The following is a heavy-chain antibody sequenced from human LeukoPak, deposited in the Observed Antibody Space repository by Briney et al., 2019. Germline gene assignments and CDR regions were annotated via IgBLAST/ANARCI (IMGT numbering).Heavy chain of an antibody. J-gene: IGHJ4*02. Sequence: GGSLRLSCAASGFTVSSNYMSWVRQAPGKGLEWVSVIYSGGSTYYADSVKGRFTISRDNSKNTLYLQMNSLRAEDTAVYYCARDRRDSSGYYDGYWGQGTLVTVSS. D-gene: IGHD3-22*01. CDR1: GFTVSSNY. V-gene: IGHV3-53*01. CDR3: ARDRRDSSGYYDGY. CDR2: IYSGGST.